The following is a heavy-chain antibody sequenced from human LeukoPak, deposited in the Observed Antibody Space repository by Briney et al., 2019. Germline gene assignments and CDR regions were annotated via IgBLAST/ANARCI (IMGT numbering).Heavy chain of an antibody. Sequence: GGSLRLSCAASGFIFSSYWMTWVRQAPGKGLEWVSAISGSGGSTYYADSVKGRFTISRDNSKNTLYLQMNSLRAEDTAVYYCARESVRYCTNGVCFVDYWGQGTLVTVSS. J-gene: IGHJ4*02. CDR2: ISGSGGST. CDR3: ARESVRYCTNGVCFVDY. D-gene: IGHD2-8*01. V-gene: IGHV3-23*01. CDR1: GFIFSSYW.